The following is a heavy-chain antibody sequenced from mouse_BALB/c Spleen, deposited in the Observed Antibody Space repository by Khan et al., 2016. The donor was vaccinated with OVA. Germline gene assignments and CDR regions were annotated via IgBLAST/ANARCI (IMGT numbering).Heavy chain of an antibody. J-gene: IGHJ3*01. CDR2: IDPSSGET. CDR3: ARHDYGGFTY. Sequence: QVQLQQSGPDLVRPGASVKMSCKASGYTFTNYWIHWVKQRPGQGLEGIGMIDPSSGETILNKKFNDKATLNVDKSFNTAYMQLSSLTSEDSAVYSCARHDYGGFTYWGQGTLVTVSA. D-gene: IGHD2-4*01. CDR1: GYTFTNYW. V-gene: IGHV1-74*01.